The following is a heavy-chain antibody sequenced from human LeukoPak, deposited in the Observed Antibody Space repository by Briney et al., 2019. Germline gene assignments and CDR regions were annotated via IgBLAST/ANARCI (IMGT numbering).Heavy chain of an antibody. CDR1: GGTLSSYE. Sequence: PGGSLRLFCTVSGGTLSSYEMSWIRQAPGKGLEWVSSIDYSGGSSYYADSVKGRFTISRDNSKNTLYLQMNGLTAEDTARYYCGKATGTLGNWGQGTLVTVSS. CDR3: GKATGTLGN. D-gene: IGHD1-1*01. J-gene: IGHJ4*02. V-gene: IGHV3-23*01. CDR2: IDYSGGSS.